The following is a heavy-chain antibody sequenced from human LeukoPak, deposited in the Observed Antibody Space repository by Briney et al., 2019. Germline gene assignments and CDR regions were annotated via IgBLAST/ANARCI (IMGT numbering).Heavy chain of an antibody. V-gene: IGHV3-23*01. Sequence: PGGSLRLSCAASGFTFTNYAMSWVRQAPGKGLEWVSTISGSGISTYYADSVKGRFTISRDNSKNSLYLQMNSLRAEDTAVNYCARDYGGDYEFWFDPWGQGTLVTVSS. J-gene: IGHJ5*02. CDR2: ISGSGIST. CDR1: GFTFTNYA. D-gene: IGHD4-17*01. CDR3: ARDYGGDYEFWFDP.